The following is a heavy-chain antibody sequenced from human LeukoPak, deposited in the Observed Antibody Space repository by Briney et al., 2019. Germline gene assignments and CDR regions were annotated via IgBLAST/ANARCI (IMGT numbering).Heavy chain of an antibody. J-gene: IGHJ6*03. CDR1: GFSFTNDW. CDR2: IKQDGSEK. V-gene: IGHV3-7*01. CDR3: AKSILVPYYMDV. D-gene: IGHD3-9*01. Sequence: GGSLRLSCAASGFSFTNDWMTWVRQPPGKGLEWVANIKQDGSEKHYVDSVKGRFTISRDNAKNSLYLQMNSLRAEDTAVYYCAKSILVPYYMDVWGKGTTVTVSS.